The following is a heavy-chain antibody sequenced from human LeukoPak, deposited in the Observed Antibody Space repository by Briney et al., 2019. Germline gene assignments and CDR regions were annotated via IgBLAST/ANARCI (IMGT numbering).Heavy chain of an antibody. CDR1: GFTFSSYA. CDR2: ISYDGSNK. V-gene: IGHV3-30-3*01. Sequence: GGSLRLSCAASGFTFSSYAMHWVRQAPGKGLEWVAVISYDGSNKYYADSVKGRFTISRDNSKNTLYLQMNSLRAEDTAVYYCAREASGAGWYPTFDYWGQGTLVTVSS. J-gene: IGHJ4*02. CDR3: AREASGAGWYPTFDY. D-gene: IGHD6-19*01.